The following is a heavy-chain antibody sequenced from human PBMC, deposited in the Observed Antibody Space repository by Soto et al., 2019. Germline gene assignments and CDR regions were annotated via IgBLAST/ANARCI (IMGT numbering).Heavy chain of an antibody. CDR2: IIPVLNVA. V-gene: IGHV1-69*02. CDR1: GGIFTNYT. CDR3: ARAPTVSSPVDY. Sequence: QVQLEQSGAELTRPGSSVKVSCETSGGIFTNYTFSWVRQAPGQGLEWMGWIIPVLNVANYAQKFQGRIAVTADKSTSPALLELTALISEETAIYFCARAPTVSSPVDYWGQGTLVTVSS. D-gene: IGHD1-26*01. J-gene: IGHJ4*02.